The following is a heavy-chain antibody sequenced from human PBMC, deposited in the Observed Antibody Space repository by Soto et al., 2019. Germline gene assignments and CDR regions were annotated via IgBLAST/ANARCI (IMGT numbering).Heavy chain of an antibody. J-gene: IGHJ6*02. V-gene: IGHV1-2*04. Sequence: ASVKVSCKASGYTFTGYYMHWVRQAPGQGLEWMGWINPNSGGTNYAQKFQGWVTMTRDTAISTAYMELSRLRSGDSAVYYCARDERGYSYGYGMDVWGQGTTVTVSS. CDR1: GYTFTGYY. CDR2: INPNSGGT. CDR3: ARDERGYSYGYGMDV. D-gene: IGHD5-18*01.